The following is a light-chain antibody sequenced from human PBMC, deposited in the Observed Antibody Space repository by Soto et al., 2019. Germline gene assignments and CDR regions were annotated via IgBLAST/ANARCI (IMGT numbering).Light chain of an antibody. CDR1: QSVSSNY. J-gene: IGKJ1*01. CDR2: AAS. CDR3: QQRSNWPRGT. V-gene: IGKV3D-20*02. Sequence: EIVLTQSPCTLSLSPGERATLSCSAIQSVSSNYLAWYQQKPGQAPRLLIYAASTRATGIPDRFSGSGSGTDFTLTISRLEPEDFAVYYCQQRSNWPRGTFGQGTKVDIK.